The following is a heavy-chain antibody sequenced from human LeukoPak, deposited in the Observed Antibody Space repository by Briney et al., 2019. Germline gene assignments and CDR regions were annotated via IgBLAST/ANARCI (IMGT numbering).Heavy chain of an antibody. Sequence: GGSLRLSCAASGFTFSSYSMNWVRQAPGKGLEWVSSISSSSSYIYYADSVKGRFTISRDNAKNSLYLQMNSLRAEDTAAYYCARDQSDGSGSYYSFDYWGQGTLVTVSS. CDR3: ARDQSDGSGSYYSFDY. CDR1: GFTFSSYS. D-gene: IGHD3-10*01. J-gene: IGHJ4*02. V-gene: IGHV3-21*01. CDR2: ISSSSSYI.